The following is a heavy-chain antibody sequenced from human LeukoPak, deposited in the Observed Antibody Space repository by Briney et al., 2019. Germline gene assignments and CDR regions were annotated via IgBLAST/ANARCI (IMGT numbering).Heavy chain of an antibody. J-gene: IGHJ4*02. D-gene: IGHD3-10*01. CDR2: IIPIFGTA. V-gene: IGHV1-69*05. Sequence: GASVKVSCKASGGTFSSYAISGVRQAPGQGLEWMGRIIPIFGTANYAQKFQGRVTITTDESTSTAYMELSSLRSEDTAVYYCATPLNYYNGSGGHGTFDYWGQGTLVTVSS. CDR3: ATPLNYYNGSGGHGTFDY. CDR1: GGTFSSYA.